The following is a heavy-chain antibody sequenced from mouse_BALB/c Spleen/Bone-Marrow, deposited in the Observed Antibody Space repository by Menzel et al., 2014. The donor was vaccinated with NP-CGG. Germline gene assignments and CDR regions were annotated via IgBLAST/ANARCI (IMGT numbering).Heavy chain of an antibody. CDR1: GFTFSNYG. J-gene: IGHJ3*01. CDR2: INSNGGYT. CDR3: ARGDDYVSWFAY. V-gene: IGHV5-6-3*01. Sequence: EVKLMESGGGLVQPGGSLKLSCAASGFTFSNYGMSWVRQPPDKRLELVAIINSNGGYTYYPDSVKGRFTISRDNAKNTLYMQMSSLKSEDTAMYYCARGDDYVSWFAYWGQGTLVTVSA. D-gene: IGHD2-4*01.